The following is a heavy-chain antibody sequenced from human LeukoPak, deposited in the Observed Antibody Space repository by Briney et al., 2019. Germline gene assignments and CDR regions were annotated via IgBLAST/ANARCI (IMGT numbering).Heavy chain of an antibody. CDR2: ISSSSSTR. J-gene: IGHJ4*02. Sequence: GGSLRLSCAASGFTFSSYGMHWVRQAPGKGLEWVSYISSSSSTRYYADSVKGRFTISRDNAKNSLYLQMNSLRAEDTAVYYCARAWGNDYDLNYWGQGTLVTVSS. CDR1: GFTFSSYG. CDR3: ARAWGNDYDLNY. D-gene: IGHD3-3*01. V-gene: IGHV3-48*04.